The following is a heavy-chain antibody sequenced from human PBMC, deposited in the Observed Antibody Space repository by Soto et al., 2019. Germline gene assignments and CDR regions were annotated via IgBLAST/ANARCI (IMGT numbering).Heavy chain of an antibody. D-gene: IGHD3-10*01. V-gene: IGHV3-9*01. CDR1: GFTFDDYA. J-gene: IGHJ4*02. Sequence: EVQLVESGGGLVQPGRSLRLSCAASGFTFDDYAMHWVRQAPGKGLEWVSGISWNSGSIGYADSVKGRFTISRDNDKTSLYLQMNSVSAEDTALYYCAKDWGPEGDPGRLFDYWGQGTLVTVSS. CDR2: ISWNSGSI. CDR3: AKDWGPEGDPGRLFDY.